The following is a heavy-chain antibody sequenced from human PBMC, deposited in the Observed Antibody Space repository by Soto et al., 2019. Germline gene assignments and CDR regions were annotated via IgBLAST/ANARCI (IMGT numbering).Heavy chain of an antibody. CDR2: XSYDGSKK. J-gene: IGHJ6*02. D-gene: IGHD3-10*02. Sequence: QVQLVESGGGVVQPGRXLRLSCAASGFXFSSYAXXWVRQAPXKGLXWVAVXSYDGSKKYYADSVKGRFTISRDNSKNTLYLQMNSLRAEDTAVYYCAREPSCSGRRCPYYYYYGMDVWGQGTTVTVSS. CDR3: AREPSCSGRRCPYYYYYGMDV. CDR1: GFXFSSYA. V-gene: IGHV3-30-3*01.